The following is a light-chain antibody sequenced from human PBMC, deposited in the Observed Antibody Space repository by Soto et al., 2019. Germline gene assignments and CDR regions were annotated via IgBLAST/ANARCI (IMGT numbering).Light chain of an antibody. Sequence: QSVLTQPASVSGSPGQSISISCTGTSSDVGPYNYVSWYQQFPDKAPKLVIFDVNNRPSGVPNRFSGSKSGNTASLTISGLQAEDEADYYCCSYTSTATYVFGTGTKLTVL. CDR3: CSYTSTATYV. V-gene: IGLV2-14*01. CDR2: DVN. CDR1: SSDVGPYNY. J-gene: IGLJ1*01.